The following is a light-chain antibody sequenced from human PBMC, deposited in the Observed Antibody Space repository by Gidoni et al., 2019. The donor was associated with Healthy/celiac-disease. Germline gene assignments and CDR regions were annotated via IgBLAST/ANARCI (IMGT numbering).Light chain of an antibody. J-gene: IGKJ1*01. CDR1: HSISSW. Sequence: IQLTPHPSSLSASVGDRVTITCRASHSISSWLAGYQHKPGTTPKLLIYKPSSLESGVPSSFSGSGSGTELTLTSISLQADDFSSYYYQQYKSYSLTFGQGTKVEIK. V-gene: IGKV1-5*03. CDR2: KPS. CDR3: QQYKSYSLT.